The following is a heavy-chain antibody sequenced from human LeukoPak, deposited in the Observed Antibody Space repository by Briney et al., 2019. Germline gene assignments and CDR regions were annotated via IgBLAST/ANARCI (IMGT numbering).Heavy chain of an antibody. J-gene: IGHJ6*04. CDR3: ARPYGSGSYSAPQYYFGLDV. V-gene: IGHV3-21*01. Sequence: AGGSLRLSCAASGFNFDTYSMNWVRQAPGKGLEWVSFISSRSSYIYYADSVKGRFTISRDKAKNSLYLQMNSLRAEDTAVYYCARPYGSGSYSAPQYYFGLDVWGKGTTVIVSS. D-gene: IGHD3-10*01. CDR2: ISSRSSYI. CDR1: GFNFDTYS.